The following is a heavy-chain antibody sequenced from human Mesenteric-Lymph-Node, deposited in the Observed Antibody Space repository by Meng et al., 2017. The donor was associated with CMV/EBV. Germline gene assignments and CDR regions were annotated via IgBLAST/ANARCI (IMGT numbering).Heavy chain of an antibody. CDR1: GYDFSTHW. D-gene: IGHD3-22*01. CDR2: IYPGDSDT. J-gene: IGHJ3*02. Sequence: GESLKISCKASGYDFSTHWIGWARQLPGKGLEWMGVIYPGDSDTIYSPSFQGQVTISADKSISTAYLQWSSLKASDTARYYCARRPYHDSSGFDMWGQGTMVTVSS. V-gene: IGHV5-51*01. CDR3: ARRPYHDSSGFDM.